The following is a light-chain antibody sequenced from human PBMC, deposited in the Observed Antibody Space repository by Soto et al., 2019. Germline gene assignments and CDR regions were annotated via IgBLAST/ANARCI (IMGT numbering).Light chain of an antibody. CDR3: QQYHTSPLT. J-gene: IGKJ1*01. Sequence: EIVLTHSPATLSLSPWEIATLSCRASQSVSSYLAWYQQKPGQAPRLLIYGASIRATGIPDRFSGSGSGTDFTLTISRLEPEDFALYYCQQYHTSPLTFGQGTKVDIK. CDR2: GAS. V-gene: IGKV3-20*01. CDR1: QSVSSY.